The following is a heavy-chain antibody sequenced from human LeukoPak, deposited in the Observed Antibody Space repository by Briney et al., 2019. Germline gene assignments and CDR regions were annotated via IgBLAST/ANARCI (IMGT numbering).Heavy chain of an antibody. CDR2: IYPSGST. CDR3: ARSHLRRNYYDSSGPGD. V-gene: IGHV4-61*02. CDR1: GGSFSSGSDY. D-gene: IGHD3-22*01. Sequence: SETLSLTCTVSGGSFSSGSDYWSWIRQPAGTGLEWIGRIYPSGSTYYNPSLKSRVTISVDTSKNQFSLKLSSVTAADTAVYYCARSHLRRNYYDSSGPGDWGQGTLVTVSS. J-gene: IGHJ4*02.